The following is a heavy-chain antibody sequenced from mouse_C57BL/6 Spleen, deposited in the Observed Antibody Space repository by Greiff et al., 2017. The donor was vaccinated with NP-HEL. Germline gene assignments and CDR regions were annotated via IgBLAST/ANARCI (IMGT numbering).Heavy chain of an antibody. V-gene: IGHV1-18*01. J-gene: IGHJ2*01. D-gene: IGHD2-5*01. Sequence: EVQLQQSGPELVKPGASVKIPCKASGYTFTDYNMDWVKQSHGKSLEWIGDINPNNGGTIYNQKFKGKATLTVDKSSSTAYMELRSLTSEDTAVYYCARGSYSKGAYYFDYWGQGTTLTVSS. CDR3: ARGSYSKGAYYFDY. CDR1: GYTFTDYN. CDR2: INPNNGGT.